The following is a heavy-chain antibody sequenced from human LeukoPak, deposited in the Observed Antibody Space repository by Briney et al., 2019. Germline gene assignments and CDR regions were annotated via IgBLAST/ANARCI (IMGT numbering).Heavy chain of an antibody. J-gene: IGHJ6*02. D-gene: IGHD3-3*01. V-gene: IGHV1-69*04. CDR1: GGTFSSYA. Sequence: ASVKVSCKASGGTFSSYAISWVRQAPGQGLEWMGRIIPILGIANYAQKLQGRVTMTTDTSTSTAYMELRSLRSDDTAVYYCARDLYYDFWSGYSDHYYYYGMDVWGQGTTVTVSS. CDR3: ARDLYYDFWSGYSDHYYYYGMDV. CDR2: IIPILGIA.